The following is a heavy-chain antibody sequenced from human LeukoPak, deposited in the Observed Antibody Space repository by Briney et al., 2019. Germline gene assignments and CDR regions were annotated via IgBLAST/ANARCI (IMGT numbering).Heavy chain of an antibody. CDR3: AKDVYYYDSSGYYPSY. V-gene: IGHV3-23*01. D-gene: IGHD3-22*01. CDR1: GFTFSSYA. Sequence: GGSLRLSCAASGFTFSSYAMSWVRQAPGKGLEWVSAISGSGGSTYYADSVKGRFTISRDNSKNTLYLQMNSLRAEDTAVYYCAKDVYYYDSSGYYPSYWGQGTLVTVSP. CDR2: ISGSGGST. J-gene: IGHJ4*02.